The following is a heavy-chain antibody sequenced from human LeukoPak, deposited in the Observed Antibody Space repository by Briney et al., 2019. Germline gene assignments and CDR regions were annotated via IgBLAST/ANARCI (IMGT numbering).Heavy chain of an antibody. V-gene: IGHV4-59*01. Sequence: SGTLSLTCTVSGGSISSYYWSWIRQPPGKGLEWIGYIYYSGSTNYNPSLKSRVTISVDTSKNQFSLKLSSVTAADTAVYYCARVRGYCSSTSCYGFDPWGQGTLVTVSS. CDR2: IYYSGST. J-gene: IGHJ5*02. D-gene: IGHD2-2*01. CDR3: ARVRGYCSSTSCYGFDP. CDR1: GGSISSYY.